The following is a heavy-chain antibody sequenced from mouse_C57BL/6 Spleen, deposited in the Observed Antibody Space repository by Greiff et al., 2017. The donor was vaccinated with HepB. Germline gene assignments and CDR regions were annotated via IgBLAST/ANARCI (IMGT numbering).Heavy chain of an antibody. V-gene: IGHV2-5*01. CDR2: IWRGGST. CDR1: GFSLTSYG. D-gene: IGHD1-1*01. Sequence: QVQLQQSGPGLVQPSQSLSITCTVSGFSLTSYGVHWVRQSPGKGLEWLGVIWRGGSTDYNAAFMSRLSITKDNSKSQVFFKMNSLQADDTAIYYCAKTRLTTVVAPYAMDYWGQGTSVTVSS. J-gene: IGHJ4*01. CDR3: AKTRLTTVVAPYAMDY.